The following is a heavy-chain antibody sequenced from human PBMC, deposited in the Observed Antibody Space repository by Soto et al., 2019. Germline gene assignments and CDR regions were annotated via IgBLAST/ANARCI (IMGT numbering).Heavy chain of an antibody. D-gene: IGHD3-22*01. J-gene: IGHJ4*02. CDR2: IDPSDSYT. Sequence: GESLKISCKGSGYSFTSYCISWVLQMPGKGLEWMGRIDPSDSYTNYSPSFQGHVTISADKSISTAYLQWSSLKASDTAMYYCARHQGSSGYYHSFDYWGQGTLVTVSS. CDR3: ARHQGSSGYYHSFDY. CDR1: GYSFTSYC. V-gene: IGHV5-10-1*01.